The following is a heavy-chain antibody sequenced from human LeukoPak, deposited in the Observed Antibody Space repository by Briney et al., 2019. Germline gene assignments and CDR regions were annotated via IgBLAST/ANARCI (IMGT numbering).Heavy chain of an antibody. CDR1: RYTFTGYY. D-gene: IGHD3-9*01. Sequence: ASVKVSCKASRYTFTGYYIHWVRQAPGQGLEWMGWINPNSGGTNYAQKFQGRVTMTRDTSISTAYMELSRLRSDDTAVYYCARDSALRYFDWLSLNYYYYYMDVWGKGTTVTVSS. J-gene: IGHJ6*03. CDR3: ARDSALRYFDWLSLNYYYYYMDV. CDR2: INPNSGGT. V-gene: IGHV1-2*02.